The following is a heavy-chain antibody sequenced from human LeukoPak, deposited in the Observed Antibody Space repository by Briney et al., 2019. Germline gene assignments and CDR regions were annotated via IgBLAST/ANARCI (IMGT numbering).Heavy chain of an antibody. V-gene: IGHV3-74*01. CDR2: INSDGSST. CDR1: GFTLSSYW. J-gene: IGHJ5*02. D-gene: IGHD3-3*01. Sequence: VGSLRLSCAASGFTLSSYWMHWVRQAPGKGLVWVSRINSDGSSTSYADSVKGRFTISRDNAKNTLYLQMNSMRAEDTAVYYCARELYDFWSGYYNWFDPWGQGTLVTVSS. CDR3: ARELYDFWSGYYNWFDP.